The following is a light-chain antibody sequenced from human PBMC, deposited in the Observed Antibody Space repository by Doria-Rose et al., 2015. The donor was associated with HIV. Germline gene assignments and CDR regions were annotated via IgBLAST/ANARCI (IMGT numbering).Light chain of an antibody. CDR2: DAS. V-gene: IGKV3-11*01. J-gene: IGKJ2*01. CDR1: QNVSNS. Sequence: TQSPVTLSLSPGERVTLSCRASQNVSNSLAWFQRIPGQAPRLLIYDASNRATGIPARFSGSGSGTDFTLVISSLEPEDVAVYYCQQRSNWPRVTFGQGTKLEIK. CDR3: QQRSNWPRVT.